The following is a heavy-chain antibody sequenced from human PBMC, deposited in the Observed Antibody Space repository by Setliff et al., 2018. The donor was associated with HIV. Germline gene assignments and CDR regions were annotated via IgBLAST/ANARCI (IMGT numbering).Heavy chain of an antibody. CDR3: ARCYYDSSGPTDAFDI. CDR1: GYTFTNFY. V-gene: IGHV1-46*01. CDR2: INPGGGNT. D-gene: IGHD3-22*01. J-gene: IGHJ3*02. Sequence: ASVKVSCKASGYTFTNFYMHWVRQAPGQGLEWMGIINPGGGNTRYAQRFQGRVTMTRDTSRSTVYMALSSLRSEDTAVYYCARCYYDSSGPTDAFDIWGQGTVVTVS.